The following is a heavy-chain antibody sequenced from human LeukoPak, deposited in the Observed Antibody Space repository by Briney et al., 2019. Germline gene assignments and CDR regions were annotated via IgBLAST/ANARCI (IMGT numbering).Heavy chain of an antibody. CDR3: ARDGSLPDY. J-gene: IGHJ4*02. CDR1: GFTFDDYG. V-gene: IGHV3-20*04. CDR2: VNWNGVST. Sequence: GGSLRLSCAASGFTFDDYGMAWVRQVPGKGLEWVSHVNWNGVSTGYADSVRGRFTISRDNAKNTLYLQMNSLRPEDTAVYYCARDGSLPDYWGQGTLVTVSS.